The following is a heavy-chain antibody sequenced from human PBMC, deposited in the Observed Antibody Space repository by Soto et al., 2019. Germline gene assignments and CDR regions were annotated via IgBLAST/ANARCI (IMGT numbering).Heavy chain of an antibody. CDR1: GGSISSGGYY. D-gene: IGHD1-26*01. CDR3: AGRGDYSPRIGFDP. V-gene: IGHV4-31*03. Sequence: QVQLQESGPGLVKPSQNLSLTCTVSGGSISSGGYYWSWIRQHPGKGLEWIGYIYYSGSTYYNPSRKSRVTISVDTSKIQFSLKLSSVTAADTAVYYCAGRGDYSPRIGFDPWGQGTLVTVSS. CDR2: IYYSGST. J-gene: IGHJ5*02.